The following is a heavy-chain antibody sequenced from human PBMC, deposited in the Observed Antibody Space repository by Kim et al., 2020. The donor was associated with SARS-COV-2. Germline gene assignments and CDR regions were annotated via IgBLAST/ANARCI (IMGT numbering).Heavy chain of an antibody. CDR2: T. Sequence: TRYSPSFQGQVTSLADKSISTAYLQWSSLKASDTAMYYCARRLGYGYVDPWGQGTLVTVSS. CDR3: ARRLGYGYVDP. J-gene: IGHJ5*02. D-gene: IGHD5-18*01. V-gene: IGHV5-51*01.